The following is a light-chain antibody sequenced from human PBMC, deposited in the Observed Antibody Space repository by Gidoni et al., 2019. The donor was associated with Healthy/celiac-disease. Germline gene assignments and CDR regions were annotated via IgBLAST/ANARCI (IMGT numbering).Light chain of an antibody. CDR1: HSLLHSNGYNY. CDR2: LGS. Sequence: DIVMTQSRLSLPVTPGEPASISGRSSHSLLHSNGYNYLDWYLQKPGQSPHLLIYLGSNRASGVPDRFSGSGSCTDFTLKISRVEAEDVGVYYCMQALQTPPWTFGQXTKVEIK. CDR3: MQALQTPPWT. J-gene: IGKJ1*01. V-gene: IGKV2-28*01.